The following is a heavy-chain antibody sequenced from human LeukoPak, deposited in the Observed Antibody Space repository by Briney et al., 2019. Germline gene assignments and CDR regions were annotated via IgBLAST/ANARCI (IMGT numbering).Heavy chain of an antibody. CDR2: ISGSGGST. V-gene: IGHV3-23*01. Sequence: GGSLRVSCAASGFTFSSYDMSWVRQAPGRGLEWVSAISGSGGSTYYADSVKDRFTISRDNSKSTLYLQMNSLRAEDTAVYYCAKDRHAPGRYCSSTTCFPFDSWGQGTLVTVSS. CDR3: AKDRHAPGRYCSSTTCFPFDS. D-gene: IGHD2-2*01. CDR1: GFTFSSYD. J-gene: IGHJ5*01.